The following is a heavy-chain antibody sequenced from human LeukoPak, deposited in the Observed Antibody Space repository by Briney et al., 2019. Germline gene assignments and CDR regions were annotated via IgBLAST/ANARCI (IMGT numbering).Heavy chain of an antibody. D-gene: IGHD2-15*01. CDR1: GGTFSSYA. Sequence: GASVKVSCKASGGTFSSYAISWVRQAPGQGLEWMGRIIPIFGTANYAQKFQGRVTITTDESTSTAYMELSSLRSEDTVVYYCASPAGGYCSGGSCYTGLDAFDIWGQGTMVTVSS. V-gene: IGHV1-69*05. J-gene: IGHJ3*02. CDR2: IIPIFGTA. CDR3: ASPAGGYCSGGSCYTGLDAFDI.